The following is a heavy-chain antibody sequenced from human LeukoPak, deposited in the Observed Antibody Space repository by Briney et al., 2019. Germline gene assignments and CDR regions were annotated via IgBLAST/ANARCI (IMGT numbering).Heavy chain of an antibody. V-gene: IGHV3-7*01. J-gene: IGHJ5*02. CDR3: AREISSWYRTEGRFDP. Sequence: GGSLRLSCAASGFTFSSYWMSWVRQAPGKGLGWVANIKQDGSEKYYVDSVNGRFTISRDNAKNSLYLQMNSLRAEDTAVYYCAREISSWYRTEGRFDPWGQGTLVTVSS. D-gene: IGHD6-13*01. CDR2: IKQDGSEK. CDR1: GFTFSSYW.